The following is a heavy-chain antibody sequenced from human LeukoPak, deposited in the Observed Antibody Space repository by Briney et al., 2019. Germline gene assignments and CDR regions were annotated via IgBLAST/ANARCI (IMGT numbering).Heavy chain of an antibody. CDR2: IWYDGSNK. CDR3: AKDRGNDFWSGYLDY. J-gene: IGHJ4*02. CDR1: GFTFSSYG. D-gene: IGHD3-3*01. Sequence: GGSLRLSCAASGFTFSSYGMHWVRQAPGKGLEWVAVIWYDGSNKYYADSVKGRFTISRDNSKNTLYLQMNSLRAEDTAVYYCAKDRGNDFWSGYLDYWGQGTLVTVSS. V-gene: IGHV3-33*06.